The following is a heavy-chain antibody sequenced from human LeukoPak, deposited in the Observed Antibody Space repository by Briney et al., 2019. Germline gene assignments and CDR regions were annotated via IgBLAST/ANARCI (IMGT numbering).Heavy chain of an antibody. CDR1: GFTFSSYA. Sequence: QPGRSLRLSCAASGFTFSSYAMHWVRQAPGKGLEWVAVISYDGSNKYYADSVKGRFTISRDNSKNTLYLQMNSLRAEDTAVYYRMKWFGEFDFDYWGQGTLVTVSS. J-gene: IGHJ4*02. D-gene: IGHD3-10*01. V-gene: IGHV3-30*04. CDR2: ISYDGSNK. CDR3: MKWFGEFDFDY.